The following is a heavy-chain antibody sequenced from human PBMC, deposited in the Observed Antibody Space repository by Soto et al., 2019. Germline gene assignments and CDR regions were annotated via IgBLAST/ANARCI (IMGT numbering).Heavy chain of an antibody. CDR3: TRDHPQEGSSGWYGWFDP. V-gene: IGHV6-1*01. Sequence: KQSQTLSLTCAISGDSVTSSSAAWIWIRQSPSRGLEWLGRTYYRSKWYNDYAVSVRSRISINPDTSKNQFSLQLSSVTPEDTAVYYCTRDHPQEGSSGWYGWFDPWGQGTLVTVSS. J-gene: IGHJ5*02. D-gene: IGHD6-19*01. CDR1: GDSVTSSSAA. CDR2: TYYRSKWYN.